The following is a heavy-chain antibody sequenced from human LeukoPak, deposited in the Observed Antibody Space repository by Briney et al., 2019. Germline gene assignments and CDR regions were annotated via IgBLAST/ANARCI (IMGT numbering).Heavy chain of an antibody. J-gene: IGHJ5*02. CDR1: GFTFSSYA. CDR2: ISGSGGST. Sequence: PGGSLRLSCAASGFTFSSYAMSWVRQAPGKGLEWVSAISGSGGSTYYADSVKGRFTISRDNSKNTLYLQMNSLRAEDTAVYYCAKDSDPRYYYDSSGYPNWFDPWGQGTLVTVSS. CDR3: AKDSDPRYYYDSSGYPNWFDP. D-gene: IGHD3-22*01. V-gene: IGHV3-23*01.